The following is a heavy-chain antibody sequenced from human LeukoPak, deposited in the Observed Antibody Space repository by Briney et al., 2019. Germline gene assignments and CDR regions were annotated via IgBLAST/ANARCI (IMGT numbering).Heavy chain of an antibody. V-gene: IGHV1-46*01. CDR1: GYTFTSYY. J-gene: IGHJ4*02. D-gene: IGHD6-19*01. Sequence: GASVKVSCKASGYTFTSYYMHWVRQAPGQGLEWMGIIDPSGGSTSYAQKFQGRVTMTRDTSTSTVYMELSSLRSEDTAVYYCARAHLAVAGTGEWYFDYWGQGTLVTVSS. CDR2: IDPSGGST. CDR3: ARAHLAVAGTGEWYFDY.